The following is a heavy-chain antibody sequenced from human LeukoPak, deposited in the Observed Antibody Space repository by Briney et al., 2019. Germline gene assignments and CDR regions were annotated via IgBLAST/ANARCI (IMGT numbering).Heavy chain of an antibody. V-gene: IGHV1-46*01. Sequence: GASVKVSCKASGYTFTGYYMHWVRQAPGQGLEWMGWINPSGGSTNYAQKFQGRVTMTRDMSTSTVYMELSSLRSEDTAVYYCARANIPGGWYSSAYWGQGSLVTVSS. CDR2: INPSGGST. CDR1: GYTFTGYY. D-gene: IGHD6-19*01. CDR3: ARANIPGGWYSSAY. J-gene: IGHJ4*02.